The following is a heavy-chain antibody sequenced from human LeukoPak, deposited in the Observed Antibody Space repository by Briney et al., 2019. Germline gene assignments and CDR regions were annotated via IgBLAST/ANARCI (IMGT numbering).Heavy chain of an antibody. CDR1: GDXISSYQ. CDR3: ARRFDS. J-gene: IGHJ4*02. CDR2: IYYSGST. Sequence: SETLSLTCTVSGDXISSYQWNWVRQPPGKGLEWIGCIYYSGSTNYNPSLESRVTISVDTSKNQFSLTLTSVTAADTAIYYCARRFDSWGQGALVTVSS. V-gene: IGHV4-59*08.